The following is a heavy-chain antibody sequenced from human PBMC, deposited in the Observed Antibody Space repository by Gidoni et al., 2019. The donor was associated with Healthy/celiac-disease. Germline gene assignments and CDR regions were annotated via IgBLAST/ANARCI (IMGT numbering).Heavy chain of an antibody. CDR2: IGTAGDT. D-gene: IGHD5-18*01. CDR1: GFTFSSYD. J-gene: IGHJ4*02. CDR3: ARGDTAMVIGLGVDY. V-gene: IGHV3-13*01. Sequence: EVQLVESGGGLVQPGGSLSLSCAASGFTFSSYDMHWVRQATGKGLEWVSAIGTAGDTYYPGSVKGRFTISRENAKNSLYLQMNSLRAGDTAVYYCARGDTAMVIGLGVDYWGQGTLVTVSS.